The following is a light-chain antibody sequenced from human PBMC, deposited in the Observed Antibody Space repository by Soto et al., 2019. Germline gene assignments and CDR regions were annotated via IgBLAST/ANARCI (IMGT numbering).Light chain of an antibody. CDR2: GAS. V-gene: IGKV3-20*01. Sequence: EIVLTQSPGTLSLSPGERATLSCGASQSISGRYLAWYQQKPGQAPRLLNYGASSRATAIPDRFSGSGSGADFTLTISRLEPEDFAVYYCQQYGTSITFGQGTRLEIK. CDR1: QSISGRY. J-gene: IGKJ5*01. CDR3: QQYGTSIT.